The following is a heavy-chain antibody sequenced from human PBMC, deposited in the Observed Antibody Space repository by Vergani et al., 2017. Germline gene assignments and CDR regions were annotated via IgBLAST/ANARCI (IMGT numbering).Heavy chain of an antibody. Sequence: QVHLVESGGGVVQPGRSLRLSCVVSGFTSSYYGMHWVRQAPGKGLEWVAVISYDGTQKYYADSVKGRFTLSRDFSKNTLYLQMNSLRTDDTATYYCAKHFRGWGIDYWGQETQVIVSS. D-gene: IGHD3-16*01. CDR2: ISYDGTQK. J-gene: IGHJ4*02. CDR3: AKHFRGWGIDY. V-gene: IGHV3-30*18. CDR1: GFTSSYYG.